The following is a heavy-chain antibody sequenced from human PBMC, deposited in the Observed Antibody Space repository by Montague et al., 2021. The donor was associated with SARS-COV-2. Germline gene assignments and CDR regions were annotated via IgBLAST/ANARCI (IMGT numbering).Heavy chain of an antibody. J-gene: IGHJ4*02. CDR2: IDWDDDK. V-gene: IGHV2-70*01. D-gene: IGHD3-9*01. CDR3: ARSHYDILTGYYTVFDY. CDR1: GFSLSTSGMC. Sequence: PELVKPTQTPTLTCTFSGFSLSTSGMCVSWIRQPPGKALEWLALIDWDDDKYYSTSLKTRLTISKDTSKNQVVLTMTNMDPVDTATYYCARSHYDILTGYYTVFDYWGQGTLVTVSS.